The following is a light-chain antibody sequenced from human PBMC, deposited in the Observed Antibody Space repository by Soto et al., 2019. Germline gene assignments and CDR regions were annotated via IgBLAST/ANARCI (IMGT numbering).Light chain of an antibody. J-gene: IGKJ1*01. V-gene: IGKV3-20*01. CDR1: QSVSSN. CDR2: GAS. CDR3: QQYGSPWT. Sequence: EIVMTQSPATLSVYPGERATLSCRASQSVSSNLAWYQQKPGQAPRLLIYGASSRATGIPDRFSGSGSGTDFTLTISRLEPEDFAVYYCQQYGSPWTFGQGTNVDI.